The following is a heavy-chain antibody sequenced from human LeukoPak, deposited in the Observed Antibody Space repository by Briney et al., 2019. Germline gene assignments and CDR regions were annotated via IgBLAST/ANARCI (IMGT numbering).Heavy chain of an antibody. Sequence: GGSLRLSCTASGFTFSSYWMHWVRQAPGKGLVWVSRINSAGISTNYADSVKGRFTITRDNAKNTLYLQMNSLRAEDTAIYYCGRDIATAVDYWGLGTLVTVSS. V-gene: IGHV3-74*01. CDR3: GRDIATAVDY. D-gene: IGHD6-13*01. CDR2: INSAGIST. CDR1: GFTFSSYW. J-gene: IGHJ4*02.